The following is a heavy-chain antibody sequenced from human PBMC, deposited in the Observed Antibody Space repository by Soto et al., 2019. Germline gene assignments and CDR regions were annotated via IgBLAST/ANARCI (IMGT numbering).Heavy chain of an antibody. CDR3: AKASGWFGEFDY. J-gene: IGHJ4*02. CDR2: ISGSGGST. V-gene: IGHV3-23*01. Sequence: EVQLLESGGGLVQPGGSLRLSCAASGFTFSSYAMSWVRQAPGKGLEWVSAISGSGGSTYYADSVKGRFTISRDNSRNTLYLQMNSLRAEDTAVYYCAKASGWFGEFDYWGQGTLVTVSS. D-gene: IGHD3-10*01. CDR1: GFTFSSYA.